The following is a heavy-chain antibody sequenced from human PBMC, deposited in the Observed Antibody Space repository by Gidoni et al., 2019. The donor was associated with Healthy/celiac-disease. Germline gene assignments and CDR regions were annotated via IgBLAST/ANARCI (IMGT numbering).Heavy chain of an antibody. J-gene: IGHJ3*02. V-gene: IGHV1-2*06. Sequence: QVQLVQSGAEVKKPGASVKVSCTASGYTFRGYYMHWVRQAPGQGLEWMGRINPKSGATKDAQKFQGRVTVTRDTSISAAYMELSSLRSDDTAVYYCARDRPSDAFDIWGQGTMLTVSS. CDR2: INPKSGAT. CDR1: GYTFRGYY. CDR3: ARDRPSDAFDI.